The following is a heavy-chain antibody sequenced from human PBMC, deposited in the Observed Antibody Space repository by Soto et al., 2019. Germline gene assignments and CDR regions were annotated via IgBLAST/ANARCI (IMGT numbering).Heavy chain of an antibody. J-gene: IGHJ3*02. CDR3: ARASDRRAFDI. CDR1: GFTFSSYV. Sequence: QVQLVESGGGVVQPGRSLRLSCAASGFTFSSYVMHWVRQAPGKGLEWVAVISYDGSNKYYADSVKGRFTISRDNSMTSLYLQMNSLRAEDTAVCYCARASDRRAFDIWGQGTMVTVSS. D-gene: IGHD3-10*01. CDR2: ISYDGSNK. V-gene: IGHV3-30-3*01.